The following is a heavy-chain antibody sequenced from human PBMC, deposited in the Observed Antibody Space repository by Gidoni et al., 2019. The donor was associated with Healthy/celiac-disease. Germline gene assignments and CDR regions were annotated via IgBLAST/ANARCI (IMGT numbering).Heavy chain of an antibody. D-gene: IGHD3-22*01. V-gene: IGHV4-39*01. CDR1: GCSISSSSYY. CDR3: ARLQDSSGYYFLGAFDI. CDR2: IYYSGST. Sequence: QLQLQESGPGLVKPSETLSLTCTVSGCSISSSSYYWCWIRQPPGKGLEWIGSIYYSGSTYYNPSLKSRVTISVNTSKTQFSLKLSSVTAADTAVYYCARLQDSSGYYFLGAFDIWGQGTMVTVSS. J-gene: IGHJ3*02.